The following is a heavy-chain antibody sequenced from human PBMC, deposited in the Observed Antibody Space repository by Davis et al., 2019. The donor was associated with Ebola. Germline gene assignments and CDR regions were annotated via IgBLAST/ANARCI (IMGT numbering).Heavy chain of an antibody. J-gene: IGHJ6*02. CDR1: GFTFSSYA. Sequence: PGGSLRLSCAASGFTFSSYAMHWVRQAPGKGLEWVAVISYDGSNKYYADSVKGRFTISRDNSKNTLYLQMNSLRAEDTAVYYCASITIFGVVTPTDGMDVWGQGTTVTVSS. CDR3: ASITIFGVVTPTDGMDV. D-gene: IGHD3-3*01. V-gene: IGHV3-30-3*01. CDR2: ISYDGSNK.